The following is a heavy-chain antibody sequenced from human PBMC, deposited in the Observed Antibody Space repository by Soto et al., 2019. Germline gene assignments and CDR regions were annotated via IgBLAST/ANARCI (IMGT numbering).Heavy chain of an antibody. CDR3: ARDRVGRAYYYGMDV. V-gene: IGHV4-59*01. D-gene: IGHD1-26*01. J-gene: IGHJ6*02. CDR1: GGSISSYY. Sequence: SETLSLTCTVSGGSISSYYWSWIRQPPGRGLEWIGYIYYSGSTTYNPSLKSRVTISVDTSQNQFSLKLSSVTAADTAVYYCARDRVGRAYYYGMDVWGQGTTVTVSS. CDR2: IYYSGST.